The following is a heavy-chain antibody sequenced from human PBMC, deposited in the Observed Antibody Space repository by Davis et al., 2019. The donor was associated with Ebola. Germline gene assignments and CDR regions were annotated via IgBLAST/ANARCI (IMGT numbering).Heavy chain of an antibody. D-gene: IGHD6-6*01. CDR1: GGSISSSYW. J-gene: IGHJ6*04. CDR2: IYHSGST. V-gene: IGHV4-4*02. CDR3: ARGIAARPEDYYGMDV. Sequence: GSLRLSCAVSGGSISSSYWWSWVRQPPGKGLEWIGEIYHSGSTNYNSSLKSRVTISVDKSNNQFSLKLSSVTAADTAVYYCARGIAARPEDYYGMDVWGKGTTVTVSS.